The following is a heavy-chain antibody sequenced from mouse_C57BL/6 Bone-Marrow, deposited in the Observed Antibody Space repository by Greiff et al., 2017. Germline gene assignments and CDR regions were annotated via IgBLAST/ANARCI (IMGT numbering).Heavy chain of an antibody. CDR2: IYPGDGDT. D-gene: IGHD2-2*01. V-gene: IGHV1-82*01. Sequence: VQLQQSGPELVKPGASVKISCKASGYAFSSSWMNWVKQRPGKGLEWIGRIYPGDGDTNYNGKFKGKATLTADKSSSTAYMQLSSLTSEDSAVYFCARGGGLRRPDYWGQGTTLTVSS. CDR1: GYAFSSSW. J-gene: IGHJ2*01. CDR3: ARGGGLRRPDY.